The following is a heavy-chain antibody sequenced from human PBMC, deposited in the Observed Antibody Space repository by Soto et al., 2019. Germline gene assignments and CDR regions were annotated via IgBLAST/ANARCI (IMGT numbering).Heavy chain of an antibody. V-gene: IGHV3-23*01. Sequence: GGSLRLSCVASGFTFSSYAMSWVRQAPGKGLEWVSAISGSDDSTYHADSVKGRFTISRDNSKNTLYLQMNSLRAEDTAVYYCAKDAAARPYNWFDPWGQGTLVTVSS. CDR2: ISGSDDST. D-gene: IGHD6-6*01. J-gene: IGHJ5*02. CDR1: GFTFSSYA. CDR3: AKDAAARPYNWFDP.